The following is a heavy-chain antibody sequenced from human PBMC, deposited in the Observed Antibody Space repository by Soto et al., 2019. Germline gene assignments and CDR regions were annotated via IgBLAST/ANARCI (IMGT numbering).Heavy chain of an antibody. CDR2: IYSGGST. Sequence: EVQLVESGGSLVQPGGSLRLSCAASGFTVSSNYMSWVRQAPGKGLEWVSVIYSGGSTYYADSVKGRFTISRDNSKNTLYLQMNSLRAEDTAVYYCARSDYGDPFDYWGQGTLVTVSS. CDR3: ARSDYGDPFDY. CDR1: GFTVSSNY. D-gene: IGHD4-17*01. V-gene: IGHV3-66*01. J-gene: IGHJ4*02.